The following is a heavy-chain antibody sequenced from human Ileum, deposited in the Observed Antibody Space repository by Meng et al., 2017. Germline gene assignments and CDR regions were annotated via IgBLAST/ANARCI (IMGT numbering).Heavy chain of an antibody. CDR3: ARGGAVAGVWWYFDL. V-gene: IGHV4-39*07. D-gene: IGHD6-19*01. J-gene: IGHJ2*01. Sequence: QLPLQESGPGLWKPSETLSLTCTVSGGSISNTNDDWSWIRQPPGKGLEWIGRMSYSGSTYFNPSLKSRVAISVDTSNNQVSLKLSFVTAADTAVYYCARGGAVAGVWWYFDLWGRGTLVTVSS. CDR1: GGSISNTNDD. CDR2: MSYSGST.